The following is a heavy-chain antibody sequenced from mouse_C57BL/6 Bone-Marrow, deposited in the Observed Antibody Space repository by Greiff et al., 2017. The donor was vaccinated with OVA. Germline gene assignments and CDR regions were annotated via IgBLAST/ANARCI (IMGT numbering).Heavy chain of an antibody. J-gene: IGHJ2*01. CDR2: IDPSDSYT. CDR1: GYTFTSYW. D-gene: IGHD1-1*01. Sequence: QVQLKQPGAELVKPGASVKLSCKASGYTFTSYWMQWVKQRPGQGLEWIGEIDPSDSYTNYNQKFKGKATLTVDTSSSTAYMQLSSLTSEDSAVYYCARVTTVVAPCDYWGQGTTLTVSS. V-gene: IGHV1-50*01. CDR3: ARVTTVVAPCDY.